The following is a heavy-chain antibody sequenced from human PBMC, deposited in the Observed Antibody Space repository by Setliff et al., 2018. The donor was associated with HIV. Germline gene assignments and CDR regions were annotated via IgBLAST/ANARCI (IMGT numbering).Heavy chain of an antibody. V-gene: IGHV4-31*03. Sequence: ASETLSLTCNVSGGSISSGGFYWNWIRQHPGKGLEWIGYIYNSGSTYYSPSLQSRITISVDTSKNQFSLKLSSVTAADTALYYCARLSGPFDYWGQGTQVTVSS. J-gene: IGHJ4*02. CDR1: GGSISSGGFY. D-gene: IGHD1-26*01. CDR2: IYNSGST. CDR3: ARLSGPFDY.